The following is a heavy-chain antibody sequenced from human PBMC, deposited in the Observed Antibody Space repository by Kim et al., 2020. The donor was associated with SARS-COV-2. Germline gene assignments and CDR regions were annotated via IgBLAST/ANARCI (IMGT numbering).Heavy chain of an antibody. CDR3: AREYSSSWYYYYGMDV. Sequence: GGSLRLSCAASGFTFSSYEMNWVRQAPGKGLEWVSYISSSGSTIYYADSVKGRFTISRDNAKNSLYLQMNSLRAEDTAVYYCAREYSSSWYYYYGMDVWGQGTTVTVSS. D-gene: IGHD6-13*01. CDR2: ISSSGSTI. V-gene: IGHV3-48*03. J-gene: IGHJ6*02. CDR1: GFTFSSYE.